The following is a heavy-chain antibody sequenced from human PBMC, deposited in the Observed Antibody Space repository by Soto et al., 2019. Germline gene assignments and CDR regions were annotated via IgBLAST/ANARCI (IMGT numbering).Heavy chain of an antibody. Sequence: DEQLLESGGGLVQPGGSLRLSCAVSGFTFSSYAMNWVRHEPGKGLEWVSAISASGDSTYYADSVKGRFTISRDNSKNTLYLQMNSLRAEDTAVYYCAKGLLGVWFGELLQPSFDYWGQGTLVTVSS. D-gene: IGHD3-10*01. CDR1: GFTFSSYA. V-gene: IGHV3-23*01. CDR2: ISASGDST. CDR3: AKGLLGVWFGELLQPSFDY. J-gene: IGHJ4*02.